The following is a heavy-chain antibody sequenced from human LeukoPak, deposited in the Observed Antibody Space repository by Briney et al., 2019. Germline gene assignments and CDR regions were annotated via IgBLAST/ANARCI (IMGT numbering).Heavy chain of an antibody. CDR3: AKDLSWWAAVDF. J-gene: IGHJ4*02. CDR2: IGGDGRT. CDR1: GFTVSTNA. Sequence: RGSLRLSCAASGFTVSTNAMSWVRQAPGRGLEWVSGIGGDGRTHYADSVRGRFSIFRDNSKNTVYLQTNSLRDDDTAVYHCAKDLSWWAAVDFWGQGMLVTVSS. D-gene: IGHD2-8*02. V-gene: IGHV3-23*01.